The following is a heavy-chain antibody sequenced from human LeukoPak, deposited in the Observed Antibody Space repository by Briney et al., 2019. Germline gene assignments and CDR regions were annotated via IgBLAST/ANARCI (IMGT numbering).Heavy chain of an antibody. CDR3: ARDQYYYDSTEYYDANNFDF. D-gene: IGHD3-22*01. J-gene: IGHJ3*01. Sequence: PGGSLRLSCAASGFIFSDFYMSWIRQAPGKGLEWVSYISSSGDTIYYSDSVKGRFTTSRDNARNSLYLQMNSLRAEDTAVYYCARDQYYYDSTEYYDANNFDFWGQGTMVTVSS. CDR2: ISSSGDTI. CDR1: GFIFSDFY. V-gene: IGHV3-11*04.